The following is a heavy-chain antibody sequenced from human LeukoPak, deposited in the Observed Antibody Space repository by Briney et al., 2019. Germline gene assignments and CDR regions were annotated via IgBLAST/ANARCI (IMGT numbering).Heavy chain of an antibody. CDR2: INQDGSEQ. Sequence: PGGSLRLSCAASGFTFSDYWMTWVRQAPGQGLAWVAHINQDGSEQHFVGSVQGRFTISRDNAKNSLYLQMDSLRAEDTAVYYCAGGALDYRGQGTPVTVSS. CDR3: AGGALDY. J-gene: IGHJ1*01. CDR1: GFTFSDYW. D-gene: IGHD3-10*01. V-gene: IGHV3-7*04.